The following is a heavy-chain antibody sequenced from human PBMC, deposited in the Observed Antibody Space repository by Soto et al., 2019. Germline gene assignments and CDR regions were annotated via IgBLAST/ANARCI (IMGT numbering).Heavy chain of an antibody. CDR3: AREVDGLDI. CDR1: GFNFRNYA. Sequence: QVHLVESGGGVVQPGRSLRLSCAASGFNFRNYALHWVGQAPGKGLEWVTVIAYDGGNKYYAESVKGRFTISRDNSKNTLYLEINSLRAEDTALYYCAREVDGLDIWGQGTMVTVSS. V-gene: IGHV3-30-3*01. CDR2: IAYDGGNK. J-gene: IGHJ3*02.